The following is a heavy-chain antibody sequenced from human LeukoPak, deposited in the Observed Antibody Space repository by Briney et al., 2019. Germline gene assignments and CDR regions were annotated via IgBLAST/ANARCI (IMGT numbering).Heavy chain of an antibody. V-gene: IGHV4-31*03. CDR3: ARVWADPARPFDY. J-gene: IGHJ4*02. D-gene: IGHD6-6*01. CDR1: GGSISSGGYY. CDR2: IYYSGST. Sequence: PSETLSLTCTVSGGSISSGGYYWSWIRQHPGKGLEWIGYIYYSGSTYYNPSLKSRVTISVDTSMNQFSPKLSSVTAADTAVYYCARVWADPARPFDYWGQGTLVTVSS.